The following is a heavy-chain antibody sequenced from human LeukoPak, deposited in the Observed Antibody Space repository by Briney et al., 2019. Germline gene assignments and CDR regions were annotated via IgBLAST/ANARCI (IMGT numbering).Heavy chain of an antibody. V-gene: IGHV4-31*03. CDR3: ARGDGYSYLEEDPNFDY. J-gene: IGHJ4*02. D-gene: IGHD5-18*01. CDR2: IYYSGST. CDR1: GGSISSGSYY. Sequence: PSQTLSLTCTVSGGSISSGSYYWSWIRQHPGKGLEWIGYIYYSGSTYYNPSLKSRVTISVDTTRNQFSLKLSSVTAADTAVYYCARGDGYSYLEEDPNFDYWGQGTLVTVSS.